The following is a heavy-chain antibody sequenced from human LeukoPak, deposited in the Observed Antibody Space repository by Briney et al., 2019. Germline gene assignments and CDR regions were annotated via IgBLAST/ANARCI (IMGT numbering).Heavy chain of an antibody. D-gene: IGHD3-3*01. CDR1: GGSFSAYY. J-gene: IGHJ4*02. Sequence: SETLSLTCVVYGGSFSAYYWSWIRQPPGKGLEWIGEINNSGGTNYNPSLKSRVTISVDTSKNQFSLKLSSVTAADTAVYYCASTAITIFGVVILYYFDYWGQGTLVTVSS. CDR3: ASTAITIFGVVILYYFDY. CDR2: INNSGGT. V-gene: IGHV4-34*01.